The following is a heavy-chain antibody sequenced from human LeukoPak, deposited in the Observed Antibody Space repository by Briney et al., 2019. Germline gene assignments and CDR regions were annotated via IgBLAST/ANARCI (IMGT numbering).Heavy chain of an antibody. CDR3: ANSIAVAELDY. V-gene: IGHV1-2*06. CDR1: GYTFTGYY. D-gene: IGHD6-19*01. J-gene: IGHJ4*02. CDR2: IDPNSGGT. Sequence: ASVKVSCKASGYTFTGYYMHWVRQAPGQGLEWTGRIDPNSGGTNYAQKFQGRVTMTSDTSISTAYMELSRLRSDDTAVYYCANSIAVAELDYWGQGTLLTVSS.